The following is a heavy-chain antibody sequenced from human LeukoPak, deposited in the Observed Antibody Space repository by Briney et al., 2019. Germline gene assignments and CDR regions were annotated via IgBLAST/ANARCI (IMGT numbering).Heavy chain of an antibody. CDR1: GFPFTSYA. J-gene: IGHJ4*02. CDR2: ISRSSTTI. V-gene: IGHV3-48*02. D-gene: IGHD6-19*01. CDR3: ARDVGIAVTGPIDY. Sequence: GMSLRLSCAASGFPFTSYAIHWVRQASGKGLEWVSYISRSSTTIYYADSVKGRFTISRDNAKSSLYLQMNSLRDEDTAVYYCARDVGIAVTGPIDYWGQGTLVTVSS.